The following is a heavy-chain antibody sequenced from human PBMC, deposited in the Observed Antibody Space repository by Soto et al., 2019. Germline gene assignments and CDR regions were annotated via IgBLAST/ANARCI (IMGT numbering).Heavy chain of an antibody. CDR3: ASPVDY. J-gene: IGHJ4*02. CDR2: SYYSGGT. Sequence: QLQLQESGPGLVKPSETLSLTCTVSGGSLSSSGYYWGWIRQPPGKGLEWIGPSYYSGGTYYNPSLKSRVTISVDTSKHQFSLKLTSVTAAHTAVYYCASPVDYWGQGTLVTVSS. CDR1: GGSLSSSGYY. V-gene: IGHV4-39*01.